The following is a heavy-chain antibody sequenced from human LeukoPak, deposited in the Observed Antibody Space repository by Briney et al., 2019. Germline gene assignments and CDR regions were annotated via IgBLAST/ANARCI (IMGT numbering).Heavy chain of an antibody. Sequence: SQTLSLTCAISGYSVSSNSAAWNWIRQSPSRGLEWLGRTYYRSKWYNDYAISVKSRITIDPDTSKNQFSLHLNSVTPDDTAVYYCERDLSGYFVSWGQGTLVTVSS. CDR3: ERDLSGYFVS. CDR1: GYSVSSNSAA. V-gene: IGHV6-1*01. D-gene: IGHD3-22*01. J-gene: IGHJ5*01. CDR2: TYYRSKWYN.